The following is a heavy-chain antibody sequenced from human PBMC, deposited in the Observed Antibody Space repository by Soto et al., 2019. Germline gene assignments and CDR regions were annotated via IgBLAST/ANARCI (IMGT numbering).Heavy chain of an antibody. J-gene: IGHJ4*02. V-gene: IGHV3-23*01. CDR1: GFTFSSYA. D-gene: IGHD2-15*01. CDR3: VKDIRYCSGGSCFSR. CDR2: ISGSGGST. Sequence: GVLRLSCAASGFTFSSYAMSWVRQAPGKGLEWVSAISGSGGSTYYADSVKGRFTISRDNSKNTLYLQMNSLRAEDTAVYYCVKDIRYCSGGSCFSRWGQGNLVTVSS.